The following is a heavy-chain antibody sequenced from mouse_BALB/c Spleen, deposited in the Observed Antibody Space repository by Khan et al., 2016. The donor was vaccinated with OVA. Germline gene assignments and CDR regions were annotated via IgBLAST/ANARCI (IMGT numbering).Heavy chain of an antibody. CDR2: IYPGNSDT. V-gene: IGHV1-5*01. J-gene: IGHJ3*01. D-gene: IGHD1-3*01. Sequence: EVKLEVSGTVLARPGASVKMSCKASGYSFTSYLIHWVKQRPGQGLEWIGDIYPGNSDTTYNQKFKDKAQLTAGTSANTAYMELSSLTNEDSAVYYCARGGYSSFAYWGQGTLVTVSA. CDR3: ARGGYSSFAY. CDR1: GYSFTSYL.